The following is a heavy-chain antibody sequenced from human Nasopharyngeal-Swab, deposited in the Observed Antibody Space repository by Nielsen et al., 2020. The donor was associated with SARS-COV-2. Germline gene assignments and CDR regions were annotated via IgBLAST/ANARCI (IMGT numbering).Heavy chain of an antibody. D-gene: IGHD2-15*01. Sequence: GESLKISCAASGFIFSDSAIHWVRQASGKGLEWFGRIRSKGNSYATAYAASVKGRFTISRDDSKNTAYLQMNSLITEDTAVYYCTRCGGSCYTGKDYWGQGTLVTVSS. V-gene: IGHV3-73*01. J-gene: IGHJ4*02. CDR1: GFIFSDSA. CDR2: IRSKGNSYAT. CDR3: TRCGGSCYTGKDY.